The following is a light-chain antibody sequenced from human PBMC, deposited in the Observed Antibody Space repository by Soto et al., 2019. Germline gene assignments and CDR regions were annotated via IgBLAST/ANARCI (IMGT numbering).Light chain of an antibody. CDR2: DVS. CDR3: SSYTSTNSGV. Sequence: QSVLTQSASVSGSPGQSITISCTGTSSDVGGYNYVSWYQQHPGKAPKLIIYDVSNRPSGVSTRFSGSKSGNTASLTISGLQAEDEADYSCSSYTSTNSGVFGGGTKLTV. V-gene: IGLV2-14*01. J-gene: IGLJ3*02. CDR1: SSDVGGYNY.